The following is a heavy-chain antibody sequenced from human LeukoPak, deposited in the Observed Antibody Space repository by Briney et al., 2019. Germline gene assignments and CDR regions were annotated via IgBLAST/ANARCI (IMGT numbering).Heavy chain of an antibody. CDR2: IRSDGSVK. J-gene: IGHJ4*02. CDR3: AKDSYDGSNWYIDF. CDR1: GFTFSSNG. V-gene: IGHV3-30*02. Sequence: GGSLRLSCAASGFTFSSNGMHWVPKAPGKGLEWVAFIRSDGSVKYYADSVKGRFTISRDNSKNTLYLQLNSLRAEDTAVYYCAKDSYDGSNWYIDFRGQGTLVTVSS. D-gene: IGHD6-13*01.